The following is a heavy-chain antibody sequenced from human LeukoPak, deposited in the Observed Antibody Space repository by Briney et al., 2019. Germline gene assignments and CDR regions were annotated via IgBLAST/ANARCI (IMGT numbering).Heavy chain of an antibody. D-gene: IGHD2-2*01. CDR3: ARAPITSPFYFDY. J-gene: IGHJ4*02. Sequence: GGSLRLSCTASGFAFDEHGMSWVRQVPGKGLEWVSGVNWSGKSTAYTDPFRGRFTISRDNAKNSLYLQMDSLRAEDTALYYCARAPITSPFYFDYWGQGALVTVTS. CDR1: GFAFDEHG. CDR2: VNWSGKST. V-gene: IGHV3-20*04.